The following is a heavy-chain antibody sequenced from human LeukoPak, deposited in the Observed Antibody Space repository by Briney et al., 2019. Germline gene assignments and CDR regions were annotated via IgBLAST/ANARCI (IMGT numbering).Heavy chain of an antibody. V-gene: IGHV4-59*01. D-gene: IGHD6-6*01. J-gene: IGHJ1*01. Sequence: ASETLSLTCTVSGGSISSYYWSWIRQPPGKGLEWIGYIYYSGSTNYNPSLKSRVTISVDTSKNQFSLKLSSVTAADTAVYDCARYGESSSPEHWGQGTLVTVSS. CDR1: GGSISSYY. CDR3: ARYGESSSPEH. CDR2: IYYSGST.